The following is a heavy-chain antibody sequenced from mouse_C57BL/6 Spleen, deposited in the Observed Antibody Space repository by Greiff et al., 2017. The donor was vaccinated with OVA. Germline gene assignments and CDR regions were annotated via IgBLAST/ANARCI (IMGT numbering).Heavy chain of an antibody. J-gene: IGHJ2*01. Sequence: QVQLQQSGAELVKPGASVKIFCKASGYAFSSYWMNWVKQRPGKGLEWIGQIYPGDGDTNYNGKFKGKATLTADKSSSTAYMQLSSLTSEDSAVYFCARSGITTVVATDYWGQGTTLTVSS. V-gene: IGHV1-80*01. CDR1: GYAFSSYW. CDR3: ARSGITTVVATDY. D-gene: IGHD1-1*01. CDR2: IYPGDGDT.